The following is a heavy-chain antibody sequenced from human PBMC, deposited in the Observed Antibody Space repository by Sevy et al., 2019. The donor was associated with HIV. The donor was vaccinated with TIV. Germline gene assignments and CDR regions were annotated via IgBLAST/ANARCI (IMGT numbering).Heavy chain of an antibody. D-gene: IGHD5-18*01. CDR3: ATHGGYRYGSLLDY. V-gene: IGHV1-2*02. CDR2: INPNSGDT. Sequence: ASVKVSCKASGYTFSDHFIHWVRQAPGQGLEWMGWINPNSGDTKYAQNFHGRVTLTRYRSIGSGNMELTSLRSDDTAVYYCATHGGYRYGSLLDYWGQGTLVTVSS. J-gene: IGHJ4*02. CDR1: GYTFSDHF.